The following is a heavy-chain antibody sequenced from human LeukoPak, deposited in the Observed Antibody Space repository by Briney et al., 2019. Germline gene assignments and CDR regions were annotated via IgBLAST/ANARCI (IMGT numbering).Heavy chain of an antibody. J-gene: IGHJ4*01. Sequence: PGGSLRLSCAASGFTFSSYSMNWVRQAPGKGLEWVSSISSSSSYIYYADSVKGRFTISRDNAKNSLYLQMNSLTAEDTAVYYCARDSPNGYSYGLLYYFDYWGHGTLVTVSS. D-gene: IGHD5-18*01. CDR3: ARDSPNGYSYGLLYYFDY. CDR2: ISSSSSYI. CDR1: GFTFSSYS. V-gene: IGHV3-21*01.